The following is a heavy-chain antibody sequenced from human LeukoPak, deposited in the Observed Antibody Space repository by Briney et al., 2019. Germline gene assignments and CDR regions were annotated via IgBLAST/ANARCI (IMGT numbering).Heavy chain of an antibody. CDR1: GYSINNYW. Sequence: GESLKISCKGSGYSINNYWIGWVRQMPGKGLEWMGIIYPADSDIRYSPSFQGQVIISADKSIRTVYLQWSSLKASDTAMYYCARQEYCSGGSCYTWFDPWGQGTLVTVSS. CDR3: ARQEYCSGGSCYTWFDP. D-gene: IGHD2-15*01. J-gene: IGHJ5*02. CDR2: IYPADSDI. V-gene: IGHV5-51*01.